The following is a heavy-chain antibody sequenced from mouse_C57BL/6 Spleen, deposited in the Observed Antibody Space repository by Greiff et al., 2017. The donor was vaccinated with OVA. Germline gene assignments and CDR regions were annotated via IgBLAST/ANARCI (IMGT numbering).Heavy chain of an antibody. D-gene: IGHD3-2*02. Sequence: QVQLQQPGAELVRPGSSVKLSCKASGYTFTSYWMDWVKQRPGQGLEWIGNIYPSDSETHYNQKFKDKATLTVDKSSSTAYMQLSSLTSADSAVYYCAISGYSRPFSFDYWGQGTSLPVSS. J-gene: IGHJ2*02. V-gene: IGHV1-61*01. CDR2: IYPSDSET. CDR3: AISGYSRPFSFDY. CDR1: GYTFTSYW.